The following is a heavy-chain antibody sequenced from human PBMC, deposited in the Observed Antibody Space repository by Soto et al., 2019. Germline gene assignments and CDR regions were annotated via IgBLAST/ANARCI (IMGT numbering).Heavy chain of an antibody. CDR2: IYYSGST. V-gene: IGHV4-59*12. D-gene: IGHD1-26*01. CDR3: GREGGSLTWFDP. Sequence: SETLSLTCTVSGGSISSYYWSWIRQPPGKGLEWIGYIYYSGSTNYNPSLKGRFTISRDNAKNSLYLQMNSLRDEDTAVYYCGREGGSLTWFDPWGQGTLVPVSS. J-gene: IGHJ5*02. CDR1: GGSISSYY.